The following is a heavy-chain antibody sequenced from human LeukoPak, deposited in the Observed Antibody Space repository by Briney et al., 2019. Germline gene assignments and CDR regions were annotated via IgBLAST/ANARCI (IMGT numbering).Heavy chain of an antibody. D-gene: IGHD3-10*01. CDR2: ISSSSSTI. J-gene: IGHJ4*02. CDR1: GFTFSSYG. CDR3: AKGGAMVRGVVDY. V-gene: IGHV3-48*04. Sequence: GGSLRLSCAASGFTFSSYGMNWVRQAPGKGLEWVSYISSSSSTIYYADSVKGRFTISRDNAKNSLYLQMNSLRAEDTAVYCCAKGGAMVRGVVDYWGQGTLVTVSS.